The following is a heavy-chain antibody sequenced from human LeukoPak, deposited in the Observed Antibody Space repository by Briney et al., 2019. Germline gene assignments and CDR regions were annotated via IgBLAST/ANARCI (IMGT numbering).Heavy chain of an antibody. V-gene: IGHV4-39*01. CDR3: ARYSTTGDAFDI. Sequence: SETLSLTCTVSGGPINSSEYHRGPIGPPPGKGLEWMGTIYYSGSTYYNPSLKSRVTMSVDTSKNQFSLKLSSVTAADTAVYYCARYSTTGDAFDIWGQGTMVTVSS. CDR2: IYYSGST. J-gene: IGHJ3*02. D-gene: IGHD4-11*01. CDR1: GGPINSSEYH.